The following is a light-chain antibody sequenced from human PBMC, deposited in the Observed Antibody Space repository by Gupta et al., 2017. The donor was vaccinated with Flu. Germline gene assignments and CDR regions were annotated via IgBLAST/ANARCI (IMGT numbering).Light chain of an antibody. Sequence: SYELTQPPSVSVSPGQTANITCSGHDLGGKYASWYQQKPGQSPVLLIYEDTRRPSGIPERFSASNSGNTATLTISGTQAVDEADYYCQAWDNNTGLFGTGTEVTVL. J-gene: IGLJ1*01. CDR2: EDT. V-gene: IGLV3-1*01. CDR1: DLGGKY. CDR3: QAWDNNTGL.